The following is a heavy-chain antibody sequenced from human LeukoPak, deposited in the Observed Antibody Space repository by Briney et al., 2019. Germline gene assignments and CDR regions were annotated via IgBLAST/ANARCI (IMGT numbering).Heavy chain of an antibody. V-gene: IGHV1-2*02. CDR1: GYTFTGYY. CDR2: INPNSGGT. CDR3: ARDRVRPAMITFGGVMPHWFDP. J-gene: IGHJ5*02. D-gene: IGHD3-16*01. Sequence: RASVTVSCKASGYTFTGYYMHWVRQAPGQGLEWMGWINPNSGGTNYAQKLQGRVTMTTDTSTSTAYTELRSLRSDDTAVYYCARDRVRPAMITFGGVMPHWFDPWGQGTLVTVSS.